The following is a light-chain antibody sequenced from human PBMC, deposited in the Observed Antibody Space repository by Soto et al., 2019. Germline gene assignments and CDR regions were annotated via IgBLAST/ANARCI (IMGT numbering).Light chain of an antibody. V-gene: IGKV3-15*01. CDR2: DAS. J-gene: IGKJ4*01. Sequence: VMTQSPATLSVSPGQRVTLSCRASQTLGSNIAWYQQTPGQAPRLLIHDASTSESGAPARFSGSGSGTEFTLTITSLEAEDGALYYCSHETPWPLSFGGGTKVEI. CDR3: SHETPWPLS. CDR1: QTLGSN.